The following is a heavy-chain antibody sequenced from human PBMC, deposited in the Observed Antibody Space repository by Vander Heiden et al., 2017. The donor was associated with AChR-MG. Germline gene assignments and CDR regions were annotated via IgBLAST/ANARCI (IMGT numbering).Heavy chain of an antibody. Sequence: QVQLVESGGGVVEPGRSLRLSCAAPGFTFSSYGMHWVRQAPGKGLKWVAVISYNGSNKYYADSVKGRFTISRDNSKNTLYLQMNSLRAEDTAVYYCAKDGGYGDYSTGAWFDPAVDYWGQGTLVTVSS. CDR2: ISYNGSNK. CDR3: AKDGGYGDYSTGAWFDPAVDY. J-gene: IGHJ4*02. D-gene: IGHD4-17*01. V-gene: IGHV3-30*18. CDR1: GFTFSSYG.